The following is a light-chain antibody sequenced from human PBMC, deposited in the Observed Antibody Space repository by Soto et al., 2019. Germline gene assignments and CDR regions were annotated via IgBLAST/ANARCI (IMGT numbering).Light chain of an antibody. V-gene: IGKV1-39*01. J-gene: IGKJ5*01. CDR1: QSINWY. CDR2: AAS. Sequence: DIQMTQSPSSLSASVGDRVTMTCRASQSINWYLNWYKQKPGKAPKXLIYAASSLQSGVPARFSGSGSGTDFTLTISSLQPEDFATYYCQQSYSTPITFGQGTRLEI. CDR3: QQSYSTPIT.